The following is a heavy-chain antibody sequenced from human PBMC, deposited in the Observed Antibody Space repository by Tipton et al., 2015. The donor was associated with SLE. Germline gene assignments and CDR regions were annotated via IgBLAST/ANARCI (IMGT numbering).Heavy chain of an antibody. Sequence: SLRLSCAASGFTFSSFAMHWVRQAPGKGLEWVAVISYDGGYKYYADSVKGRFTISRDNSKNSLYLQMNSLRAEDTAVYYCASRSSIAAAGMGNWFDPWGQGTLVTVSS. CDR2: ISYDGGYK. D-gene: IGHD6-13*01. V-gene: IGHV3-30*04. J-gene: IGHJ5*02. CDR3: ASRSSIAAAGMGNWFDP. CDR1: GFTFSSFA.